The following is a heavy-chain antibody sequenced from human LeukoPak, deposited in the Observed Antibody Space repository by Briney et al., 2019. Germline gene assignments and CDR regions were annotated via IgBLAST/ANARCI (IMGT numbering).Heavy chain of an antibody. CDR2: IYYSGST. CDR1: GGSISSGGYY. CDR3: ARTYYYDSSGYYSSYWYFDL. J-gene: IGHJ2*01. D-gene: IGHD3-22*01. Sequence: SETLSLTCTVSGGSISSGGYYWRWIRQHPGKGLEWIGYIYYSGSTNYNPSLKSRVTISVDTSKNQFSLKLSSVTAADTAVYYCARTYYYDSSGYYSSYWYFDLWGRGTLVTVSS. V-gene: IGHV4-61*08.